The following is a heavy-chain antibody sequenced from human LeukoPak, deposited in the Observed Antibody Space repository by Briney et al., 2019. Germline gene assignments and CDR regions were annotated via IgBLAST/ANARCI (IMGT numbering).Heavy chain of an antibody. CDR1: GYTFTSYA. D-gene: IGHD2-15*01. Sequence: ASVKVSCKASGYTFTSYARHWVRQAPGQRLEWMGWINAGNGNTKYSQKFQGRVTITRDTSASTAYMELSSLRSEDTAVYYCARVRYCSGGSCPLPDYWGQGTLVTVSS. CDR3: ARVRYCSGGSCPLPDY. CDR2: INAGNGNT. J-gene: IGHJ4*02. V-gene: IGHV1-3*01.